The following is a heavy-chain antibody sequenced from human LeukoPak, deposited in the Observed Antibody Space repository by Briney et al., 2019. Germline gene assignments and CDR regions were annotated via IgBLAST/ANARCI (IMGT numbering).Heavy chain of an antibody. V-gene: IGHV3-23*01. J-gene: IGHJ4*02. D-gene: IGHD2-2*03. Sequence: GRSLRLSCAASGFTFSSHGMHWVRQAPGKGLEWVSGISGSGESTYYADSVKGRFTISRDNSKNTLYLQMNSLRAEDTAVYYCAKDSGYCSSSGCYFDFWGQGTLVSVSS. CDR2: ISGSGEST. CDR3: AKDSGYCSSSGCYFDF. CDR1: GFTFSSHG.